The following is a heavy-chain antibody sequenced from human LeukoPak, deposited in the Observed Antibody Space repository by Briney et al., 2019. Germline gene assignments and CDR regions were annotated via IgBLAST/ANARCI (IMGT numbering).Heavy chain of an antibody. J-gene: IGHJ4*02. CDR1: GFTFDDYG. Sequence: GGSLRLSYAASGFTFDDYGMSWVRQAPGKGLEWVSYINWNGGSKAFADSVKGRFTISRDNGRNSLYLQMNSLRAEDAALYYCTRDQTPYYWGQGTLVTVSP. CDR3: TRDQTPYY. V-gene: IGHV3-20*03. CDR2: INWNGGSK.